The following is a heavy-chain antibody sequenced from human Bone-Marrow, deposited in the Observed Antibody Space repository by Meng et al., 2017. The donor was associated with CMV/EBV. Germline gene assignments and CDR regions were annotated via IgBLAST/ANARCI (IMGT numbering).Heavy chain of an antibody. D-gene: IGHD3-3*01. V-gene: IGHV3-30*02. J-gene: IGHJ6*02. Sequence: GESLKISCAASGFTFSSYGMHWVRQAPGKGLDWVAFIRYDGSNKYYADSVKGRFTISRDNSKNTLYLQMNSLRAEDTAGYYCAKDYIGYYDFWSGYYTYYYYYGMDVWGQGTTVTVSS. CDR1: GFTFSSYG. CDR2: IRYDGSNK. CDR3: AKDYIGYYDFWSGYYTYYYYYGMDV.